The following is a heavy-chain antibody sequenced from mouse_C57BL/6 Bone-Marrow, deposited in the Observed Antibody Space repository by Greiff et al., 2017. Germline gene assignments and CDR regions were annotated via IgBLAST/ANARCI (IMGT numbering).Heavy chain of an antibody. CDR1: GYTFTSYG. CDR2: IYPRSGNT. CDR3: ARGTTVVAYYFDY. J-gene: IGHJ2*01. V-gene: IGHV1-81*01. D-gene: IGHD1-1*01. Sequence: VQLVESGAELARPGASVKLSCKASGYTFTSYGISWVKQRTGQGLEWIGEIYPRSGNTYYNEKFKGKATLTADKSSSTAYMELRSLTSDDSAVYFCARGTTVVAYYFDYWGQGTTLTVSS.